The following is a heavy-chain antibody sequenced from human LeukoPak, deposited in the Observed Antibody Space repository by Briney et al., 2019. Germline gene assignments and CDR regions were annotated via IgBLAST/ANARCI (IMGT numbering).Heavy chain of an antibody. D-gene: IGHD3-3*01. Sequence: PSETLSLTCTVSDGSISGSSYYWGWIRQPPGKGLEWIGNVYYSGTTYYSPSLKSRVTISVDTSKNQFSLKLSSVTAADTAVYYCARQDTITTPGVDYWGQGTPVTVSS. CDR3: ARQDTITTPGVDY. CDR1: DGSISGSSYY. V-gene: IGHV4-39*01. CDR2: VYYSGTT. J-gene: IGHJ4*02.